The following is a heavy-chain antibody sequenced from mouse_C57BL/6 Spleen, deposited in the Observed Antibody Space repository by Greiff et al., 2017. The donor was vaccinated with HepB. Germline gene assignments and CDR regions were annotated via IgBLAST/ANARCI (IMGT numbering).Heavy chain of an antibody. D-gene: IGHD2-2*01. CDR3: ARWGGYDGLGY. CDR2: IDPSDSET. J-gene: IGHJ2*01. Sequence: QVQLQQPGAELVRPGSSVKMSCKASGYTFTSYWMHWVKQRPIQGLEWIGNIDPSDSETHYNQKFKDKATLTVDNSSSTAYMQLSSLTSEDSAVYYCARWGGYDGLGYWGQGTTLTVSS. CDR1: GYTFTSYW. V-gene: IGHV1-52*01.